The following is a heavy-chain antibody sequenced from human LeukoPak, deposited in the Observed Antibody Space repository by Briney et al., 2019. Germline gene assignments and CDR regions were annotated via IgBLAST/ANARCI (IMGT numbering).Heavy chain of an antibody. CDR3: ARGHLEIPAPGCYRAGYFDV. V-gene: IGHV3-53*01. D-gene: IGHD2-15*01. CDR1: GFTASSNY. Sequence: PGESLRLSCAASGFTASSNYRSWVRQAQGKGLEWESIIYTGGSTYHADSVYGRFTISIDKSKTTVYLQLSSLGAEDTAVYWCARGHLEIPAPGCYRAGYFDVWGRGTLVTVSS. CDR2: IYTGGST. J-gene: IGHJ2*01.